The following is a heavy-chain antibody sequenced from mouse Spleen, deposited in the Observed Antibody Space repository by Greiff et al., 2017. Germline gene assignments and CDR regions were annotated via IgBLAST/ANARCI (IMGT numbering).Heavy chain of an antibody. CDR2: IHPSDSDT. V-gene: IGHV1-74*01. CDR3: AIGTTMIRGFAY. D-gene: IGHD2-4*01. J-gene: IGHJ3*01. CDR1: GYTFTSYW. Sequence: QVQLKQPGAELVKPGASVKVSCKASGYTFTSYWMHWVKQRPGQGLEWIGRIHPSDSDTNYNQKFKGKATLTVDKSSSTAYMQLSSLTSEDSAVYYCAIGTTMIRGFAYWGQGTLVTVSA.